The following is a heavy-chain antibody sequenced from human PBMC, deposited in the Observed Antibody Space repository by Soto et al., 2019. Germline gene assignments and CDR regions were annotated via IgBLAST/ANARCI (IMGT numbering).Heavy chain of an antibody. D-gene: IGHD4-17*01. CDR3: ARDNYGDYVGGGDWFDP. V-gene: IGHV4-31*02. CDR2: IYYSGST. J-gene: IGHJ5*02. Sequence: SETLSLTCTVSGGSISSGGYYWSWIRQHPGKGLEWIGYIYYSGSTYYNPSLKSRVTISVDTSQNQFSLKLSSVTAADTAVYYCARDNYGDYVGGGDWFDPWGQGTLVTVSS. CDR1: GGSISSGGYY.